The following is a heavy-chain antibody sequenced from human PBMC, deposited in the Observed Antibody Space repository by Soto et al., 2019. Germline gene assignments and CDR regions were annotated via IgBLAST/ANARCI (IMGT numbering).Heavy chain of an antibody. J-gene: IGHJ6*02. CDR1: G. V-gene: IGHV3-30*19. CDR2: ISYDGSNK. CDR3: ARDQIAAHYYYYGKDV. D-gene: IGHD6-6*01. Sequence: GMTLIKKAQGKVLEWVSVISYDGSNKYYADSVKGRFTISRDNSKNTLYLQMNSLRAEDTAVYYCARDQIAAHYYYYGKDVWGQGTTVTVSS.